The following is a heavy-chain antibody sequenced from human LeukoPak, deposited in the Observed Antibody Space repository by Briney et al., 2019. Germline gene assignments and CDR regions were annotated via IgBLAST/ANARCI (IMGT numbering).Heavy chain of an antibody. CDR2: IYPGDSDT. CDR1: GYIFTSYW. J-gene: IGHJ4*02. Sequence: GESLKISCKGSGYIFTSYWIVWVRQMPGKGLEWMGIIYPGDSDTRYSPSFQGQVTISADKSISTAYLQWSSLQASDTAMYYCARGQVGDMRYFDYWGQGTQVTVSS. V-gene: IGHV5-51*01. D-gene: IGHD1-26*01. CDR3: ARGQVGDMRYFDY.